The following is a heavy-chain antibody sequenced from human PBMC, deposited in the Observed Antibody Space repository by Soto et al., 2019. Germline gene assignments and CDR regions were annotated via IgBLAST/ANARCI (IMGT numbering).Heavy chain of an antibody. V-gene: IGHV5-51*01. D-gene: IGHD5-18*01. CDR2: IYPGDSDT. CDR3: ARTESGYSYGFADV. J-gene: IGHJ6*02. CDR1: GYSCTSYW. Sequence: GEPMRISWKGSGYSCTSYWIGWVRQMHGKGLEWMGLIYPGDSDTRYSPSFQGQVTISADKSISTAYLQWSSLKASDTAMYYCARTESGYSYGFADVWGQGTTVTVS.